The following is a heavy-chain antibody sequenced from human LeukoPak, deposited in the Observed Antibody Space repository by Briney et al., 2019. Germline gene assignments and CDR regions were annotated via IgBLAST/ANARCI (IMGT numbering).Heavy chain of an antibody. CDR3: ARDLSGVAGYTYGRGIDY. J-gene: IGHJ4*02. CDR2: IYHSGST. CDR1: GYSISSGYY. V-gene: IGHV4-38-2*02. Sequence: PSETLSLTCTVSGYSISSGYYWGWIRPPPGRGLEWIGSIYHSGSTYYNPSLKSRVTISVDTSKNQFSLKLRSVTAADTAVYYCARDLSGVAGYTYGRGIDYWGQGTLVTVSS. D-gene: IGHD5-18*01.